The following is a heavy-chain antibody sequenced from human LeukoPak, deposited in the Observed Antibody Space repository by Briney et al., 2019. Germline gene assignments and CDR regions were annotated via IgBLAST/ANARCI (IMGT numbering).Heavy chain of an antibody. D-gene: IGHD2-15*01. J-gene: IGHJ4*02. V-gene: IGHV3-21*01. Sequence: TGGSLRLSCAASGFTFSSYSMNWVRQAPGKGLEWVSSISSSSSYIYYADSVKGRFTISRDNAKNSLYLQMNDLRAGDTAVYYCASGAEGWNYWGQGTLVTVSS. CDR3: ASGAEGWNY. CDR1: GFTFSSYS. CDR2: ISSSSSYI.